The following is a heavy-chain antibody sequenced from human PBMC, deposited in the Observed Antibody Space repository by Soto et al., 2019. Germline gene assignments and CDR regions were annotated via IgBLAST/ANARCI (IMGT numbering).Heavy chain of an antibody. J-gene: IGHJ4*02. CDR2: ISSSSNYI. CDR3: VRTIQPGTTTYFDS. V-gene: IGHV3-21*04. CDR1: GFTFSSYS. D-gene: IGHD1-1*01. Sequence: PGGSLRLSCAASGFTFSSYSMNWVRQAPGKGLEWVSSISSSSNYIYYADSVKGRFTISRDDSKNSVYLQMNSLKTEDTAVYYCVRTIQPGTTTYFDSWGQGVLVTVSS.